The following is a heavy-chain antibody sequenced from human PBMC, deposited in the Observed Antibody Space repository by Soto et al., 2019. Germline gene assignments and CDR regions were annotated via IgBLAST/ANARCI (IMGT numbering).Heavy chain of an antibody. J-gene: IGHJ6*02. V-gene: IGHV3-23*01. CDR1: GLHFSRYA. CDR3: ATVVAYSNPDV. Sequence: GPLRLSCAAAGLHFSRYAMGWVRQAPGKGLEWVSAISGSGGSTYYADAVKGRFTISRDNSKNKLYLQMNSLRAEDTAVYYCATVVAYSNPDVWGQGTTVSVPS. D-gene: IGHD2-2*01. CDR2: ISGSGGST.